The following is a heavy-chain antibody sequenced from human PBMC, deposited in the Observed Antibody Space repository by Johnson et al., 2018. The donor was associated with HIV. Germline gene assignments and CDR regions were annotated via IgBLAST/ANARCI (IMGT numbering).Heavy chain of an antibody. CDR1: GFTFSSYG. CDR2: IAYDGNNK. J-gene: IGHJ3*02. Sequence: QVQLVESGGGVVQPGRSLRLSCVASGFTFSSYGMHWVRQAPGKGLEWVAVIAYDGNNKYYADSVKGRVTISRDNSKNTLYLQMNSLRAEDTAVYYCATVGATVITPRGEAFDIWGQGTMVTVSS. CDR3: ATVGATVITPRGEAFDI. V-gene: IGHV3-30*03. D-gene: IGHD4-23*01.